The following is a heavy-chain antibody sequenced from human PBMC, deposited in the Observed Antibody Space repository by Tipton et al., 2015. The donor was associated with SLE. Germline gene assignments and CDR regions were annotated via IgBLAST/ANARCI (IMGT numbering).Heavy chain of an antibody. CDR3: ASSEGPVAFDI. CDR1: GGSISSYY. V-gene: IGHV4-59*08. CDR2: IYYSGST. J-gene: IGHJ3*02. Sequence: TLSLTCTVSGGSISSYYWSWIRQPPGKGLEWIGYIYYSGSTYYNPSLKSRVTISVDTSKNQFSLKLSSVTAADTAVYYCASSEGPVAFDIWGQGTMVTVSS.